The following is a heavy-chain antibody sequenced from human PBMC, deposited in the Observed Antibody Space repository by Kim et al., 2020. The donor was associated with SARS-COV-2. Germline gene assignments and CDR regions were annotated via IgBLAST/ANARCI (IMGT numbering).Heavy chain of an antibody. J-gene: IGHJ4*02. CDR1: GYTFTTYN. D-gene: IGHD2-15*01. CDR2: INAGNGDT. CDR3: ARGGGGLAY. Sequence: ASVKVSCKASGYTFTTYNIHWVRQAPGQSLEWMGWINAGNGDTAYSQMFQGRVTITRDTSASTAYMELSSLTFEDTAVYYCARGGGGLAYWGQGNLVAVSS. V-gene: IGHV1-3*01.